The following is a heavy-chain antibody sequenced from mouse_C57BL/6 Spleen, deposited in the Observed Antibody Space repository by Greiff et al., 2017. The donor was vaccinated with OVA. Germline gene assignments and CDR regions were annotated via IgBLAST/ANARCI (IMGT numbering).Heavy chain of an antibody. CDR1: GYAFSSYW. J-gene: IGHJ4*01. Sequence: VQLQQSGAELVKPGASVKISCKASGYAFSSYWMNWVKQRPGKGLEWIGQIYPGDGDTNYNGKFKGKATLTADKSSSTAYMPLSSLTSEDSAVYFCARGVTTPYYAMDYWGQGTSVTVSS. CDR3: ARGVTTPYYAMDY. D-gene: IGHD2-12*01. V-gene: IGHV1-80*01. CDR2: IYPGDGDT.